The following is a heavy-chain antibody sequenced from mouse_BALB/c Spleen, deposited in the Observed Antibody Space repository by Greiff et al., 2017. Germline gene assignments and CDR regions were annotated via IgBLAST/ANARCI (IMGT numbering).Heavy chain of an antibody. Sequence: QVQLQQSGAELMKPGASVKISCKATGYTFSSYWIEWVKQRPGHGLEWIGEILPGSGSTNYNEKFMGKATFTADTSSNTAYMQLSSLTSEDSAVYYCARGEGNFNYAMDYWGQGTSVTVSS. CDR1: GYTFSSYW. D-gene: IGHD2-1*01. V-gene: IGHV1-9*01. CDR2: ILPGSGST. J-gene: IGHJ4*01. CDR3: ARGEGNFNYAMDY.